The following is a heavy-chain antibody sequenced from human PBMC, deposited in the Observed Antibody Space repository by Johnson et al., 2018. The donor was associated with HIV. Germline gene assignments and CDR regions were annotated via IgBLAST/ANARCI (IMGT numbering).Heavy chain of an antibody. CDR2: ISYDGSNK. J-gene: IGHJ3*02. Sequence: QVQLVESGGGVVQPGRSLRLSCAASGFTFSSSGMHWVRQAPGKGLEWVAVISYDGSNKHYADSVKGRFTISRDNSKNMLYLQMNSLRAEDTAMDYCARDLYYYDSSDYYSNAFDIWGPGTMVTVSS. CDR1: GFTFSSSG. V-gene: IGHV3-30*03. CDR3: ARDLYYYDSSDYYSNAFDI. D-gene: IGHD3-22*01.